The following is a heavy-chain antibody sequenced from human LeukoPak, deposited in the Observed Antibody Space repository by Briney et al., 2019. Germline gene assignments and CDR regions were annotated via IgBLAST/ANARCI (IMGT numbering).Heavy chain of an antibody. J-gene: IGHJ4*02. V-gene: IGHV3-23*01. CDR2: ISGSGGST. Sequence: GGSLRLSCAASGFTFSSYAMSWVRLAPGKGLEWVSAISGSGGSTYYADSVKGRFTISRDNSKNTLYLQMNSLRAEDTAVYYCCLVPGYSGYPDYFDCWGQGTLVTVSS. CDR1: GFTFSSYA. CDR3: CLVPGYSGYPDYFDC. D-gene: IGHD5-12*01.